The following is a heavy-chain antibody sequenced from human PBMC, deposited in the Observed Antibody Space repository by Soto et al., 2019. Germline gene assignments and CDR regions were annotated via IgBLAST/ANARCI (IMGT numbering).Heavy chain of an antibody. J-gene: IGHJ2*01. CDR2: IYHSGST. Sequence: QVQLQESGPGLVKPSGTLSLTCAVSGGSISSSNWWSWVRQPPGKGLEWIGEIYHSGSTNYNPSLKSRVTISVDKPKNQFSLKLSSVPAADTAVYYCARGVGAARLYWYFDLWGRGTLVTVSS. D-gene: IGHD6-6*01. CDR1: GGSISSSNW. V-gene: IGHV4-4*02. CDR3: ARGVGAARLYWYFDL.